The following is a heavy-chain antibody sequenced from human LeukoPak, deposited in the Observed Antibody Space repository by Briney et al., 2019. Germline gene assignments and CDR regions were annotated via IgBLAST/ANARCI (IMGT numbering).Heavy chain of an antibody. CDR1: GYTFTSYY. CDR2: INPNSGGT. J-gene: IGHJ6*02. CDR3: ARLYGSSGWYFTEYYYYGMDV. Sequence: GASVTVSCKASGYTFTSYYMHWVRQAPGQGLEWMGRINPNSGGTNYAQKFQGRVTMTRDTSISTAYMELSRLRSDDTAVYYCARLYGSSGWYFTEYYYYGMDVWGQGTTVTVSS. V-gene: IGHV1-2*06. D-gene: IGHD6-19*01.